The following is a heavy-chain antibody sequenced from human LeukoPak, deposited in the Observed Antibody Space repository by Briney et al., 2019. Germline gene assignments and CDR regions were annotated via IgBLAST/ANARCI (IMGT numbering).Heavy chain of an antibody. CDR3: ARDHQVGATPHM. D-gene: IGHD1-26*01. J-gene: IGHJ3*02. V-gene: IGHV4-59*01. CDR1: GGSISSYY. CDR2: ISYSGST. Sequence: SETLSLTCTVSGGSISSYYWSWIRQPPGKGLQWIGYISYSGSTNYNPSLKSRVTISVDTSQNQFSLKLSSVTAADTAVYYCARDHQVGATPHMWGQGTMVSVS.